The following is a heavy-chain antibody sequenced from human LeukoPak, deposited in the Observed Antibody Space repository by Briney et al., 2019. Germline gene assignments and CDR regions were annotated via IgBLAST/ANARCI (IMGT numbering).Heavy chain of an antibody. V-gene: IGHV4-61*01. CDR3: ARGPAAGTGPDY. CDR2: ISDSGGS. D-gene: IGHD6-13*01. CDR1: GGSVSSGISY. J-gene: IGHJ4*02. Sequence: SETLSLTCSVSGGSVSSGISYWSWIRQPPGEGLVWIAYISDSGGSDYNPSLRGRVTISLDTSKNQFSLRLTSVTAADTAVYYCARGPAAGTGPDYWGQGTLVTVSS.